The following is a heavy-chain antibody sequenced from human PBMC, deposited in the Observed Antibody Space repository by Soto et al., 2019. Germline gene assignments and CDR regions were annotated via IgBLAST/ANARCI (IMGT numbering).Heavy chain of an antibody. J-gene: IGHJ4*02. Sequence: EVQLLESGGGLVQPGGSLRLYCAASGFTFSSYAMSWVRQAPGKGLEWVSAISGSGISTYYTDSVKGRFTISRDNSKNTLSLQMNSLRAEDTAVYYCAKRETAVSPGWGQGTLVTVSS. CDR2: ISGSGIST. D-gene: IGHD1-26*01. CDR1: GFTFSSYA. CDR3: AKRETAVSPG. V-gene: IGHV3-23*01.